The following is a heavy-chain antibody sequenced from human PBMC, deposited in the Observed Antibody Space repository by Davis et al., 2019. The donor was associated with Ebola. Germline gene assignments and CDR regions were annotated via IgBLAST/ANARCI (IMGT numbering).Heavy chain of an antibody. CDR1: GFTFSSYA. D-gene: IGHD6-6*01. J-gene: IGHJ6*02. V-gene: IGHV3-23*01. Sequence: GESLKISCAASGFTFSSYAMSWVRQAPGKGLEWVSAISDSGDNTYYADSVRGRFTISRDNSKNTLFLQMNSLRAEDTAVYYCAKGPSSSGGRYYYYYGMDVWGHGTTVTVSS. CDR3: AKGPSSSGGRYYYYYGMDV. CDR2: ISDSGDNT.